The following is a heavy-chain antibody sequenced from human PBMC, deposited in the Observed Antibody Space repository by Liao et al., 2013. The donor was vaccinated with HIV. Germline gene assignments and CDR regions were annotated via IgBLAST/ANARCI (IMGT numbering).Heavy chain of an antibody. CDR2: IYYSGST. CDR1: GGSISSSSYY. V-gene: IGHV4-39*07. D-gene: IGHD4-17*01. Sequence: QLQLQESGPGLVKPSETLSLTCTVSGGSISSSSYYWGWIRQPPGKGLEWIGSIYYSGSTYYNPSLKSRVTISVDTSKNQFSLKLSSVTAADTAVYYCARVEYGDYADEVGFYYYYYYMDVWGKGTTVTVSS. CDR3: ARVEYGDYADEVGFYYYYYYMDV. J-gene: IGHJ6*03.